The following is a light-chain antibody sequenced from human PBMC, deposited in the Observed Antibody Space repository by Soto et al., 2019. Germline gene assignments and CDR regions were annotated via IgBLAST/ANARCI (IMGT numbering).Light chain of an antibody. J-gene: IGKJ5*01. V-gene: IGKV3-11*01. CDR1: QSVSNY. CDR3: QQHNQWPIT. Sequence: EIVLTQSPATLSLSPGEGATLSCRASQSVSNYLAWYQQKPGQAPRLLIYYISTRATGIPARFSGSGSGTEFTLTINSLQSEDSAVYYCQQHNQWPITFGQGTRLEIK. CDR2: YIS.